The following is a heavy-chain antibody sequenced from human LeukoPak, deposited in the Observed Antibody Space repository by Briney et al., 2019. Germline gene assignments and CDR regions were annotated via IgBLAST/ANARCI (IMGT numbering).Heavy chain of an antibody. CDR2: ISGSGGNT. CDR1: GFTFSSYA. CDR3: AKDGSSWYIDYFDY. D-gene: IGHD6-13*01. Sequence: GGSLRLSCAASGFTFSSYAMSWVRLAPGKGPEWVSTISGSGGNTYYADSVKGRFTISRDNSKKTLFLQMNSLRAEDTAVYYCAKDGSSWYIDYFDYWGQGTLVTVSS. J-gene: IGHJ4*02. V-gene: IGHV3-23*01.